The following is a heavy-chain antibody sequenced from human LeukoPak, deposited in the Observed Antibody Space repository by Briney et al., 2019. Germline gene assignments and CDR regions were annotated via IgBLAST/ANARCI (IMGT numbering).Heavy chain of an antibody. CDR3: ARDDGDGLGFDY. CDR2: INPNSGGT. D-gene: IGHD4-17*01. V-gene: IGHV1-2*04. CDR1: GYTFTGYY. J-gene: IGHJ4*02. Sequence: ASVKVSCKASGYTFTGYYMHWVRQAPGQGLEWMGWINPNSGGTNYAQKFQGWVTMTTDTSTSTAYMELRSLRSDDTAVYYCARDDGDGLGFDYWGQGTLVTVSS.